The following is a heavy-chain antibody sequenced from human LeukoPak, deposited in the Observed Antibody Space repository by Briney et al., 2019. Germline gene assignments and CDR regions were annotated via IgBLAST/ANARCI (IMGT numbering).Heavy chain of an antibody. Sequence: SGTLSLTCAVSGGSISSSNWWSWIRQPPGKGLEWIGYIYYSGSTNYNPSLKSRVTISVDTSKNQFSLKLSSVTAADTAVYYCARVYYDGSGYNFDYWGQGTLVTASS. D-gene: IGHD3-22*01. CDR3: ARVYYDGSGYNFDY. CDR1: GGSISSSNW. CDR2: IYYSGST. J-gene: IGHJ4*02. V-gene: IGHV4-4*02.